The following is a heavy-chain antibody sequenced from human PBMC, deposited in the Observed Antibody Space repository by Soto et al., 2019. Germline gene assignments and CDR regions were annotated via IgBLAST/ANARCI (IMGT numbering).Heavy chain of an antibody. D-gene: IGHD4-17*01. CDR3: VKDDGDYSFNY. Sequence: EVQLVESGGGLVQPGGSLRLSCAASGFTFSNYWMSWVRQAPGKGLEWVAKINQGGSEKWSADSVKGRFTIYRDNAKNSLYLQLNSLGAEDTAVYYCVKDDGDYSFNYWGQGTLVTVSS. CDR1: GFTFSNYW. CDR2: INQGGSEK. J-gene: IGHJ4*02. V-gene: IGHV3-7*03.